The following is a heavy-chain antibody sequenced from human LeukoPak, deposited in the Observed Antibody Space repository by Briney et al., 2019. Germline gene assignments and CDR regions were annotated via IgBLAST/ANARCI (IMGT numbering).Heavy chain of an antibody. Sequence: GGSLRLSCAASGFTFSSYWMGWVRQAPGKGLEWVANIIHDGSEKYYVDSVKGRFTISRDNAKNSLYLQMNRLGAEDTAVYYCARDGVSYYYDSSGGYYFDYWGQGTLVTVSS. CDR2: IIHDGSEK. D-gene: IGHD3-22*01. V-gene: IGHV3-7*01. J-gene: IGHJ4*02. CDR1: GFTFSSYW. CDR3: ARDGVSYYYDSSGGYYFDY.